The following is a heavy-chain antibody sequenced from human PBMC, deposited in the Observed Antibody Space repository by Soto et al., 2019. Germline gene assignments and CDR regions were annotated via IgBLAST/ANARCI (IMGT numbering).Heavy chain of an antibody. J-gene: IGHJ6*03. Sequence: VQLVQSGAEVKKPGASVKVSCKSSGDSFNDYYLHSVRQAPGQGLEWMGWINPNSGVTKYAQKFQGWVTMTRDTSIRPVYMELSRLRSDDTAVYYCARESGGATATLDYYYFYMDVWGKGNTVTVSS. CDR1: GDSFNDYY. V-gene: IGHV1-2*04. CDR2: INPNSGVT. CDR3: ARESGGATATLDYYYFYMDV. D-gene: IGHD5-12*01.